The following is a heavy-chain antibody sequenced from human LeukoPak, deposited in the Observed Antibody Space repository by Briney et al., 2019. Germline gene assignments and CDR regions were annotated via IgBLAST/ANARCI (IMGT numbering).Heavy chain of an antibody. CDR1: GGSISNYY. J-gene: IGHJ3*02. V-gene: IGHV4-59*01. Sequence: KTSETLSLTCTVSGGSISNYYWSWIRQPPGKGLEWIGYIYYSGSTNSNPSLKSRVTISVDTSKSQFSLKLSSVTAADTAVYYCARWRFCGDNCYPPAFDIGAKGKMVTVSS. CDR2: IYYSGST. CDR3: ARWRFCGDNCYPPAFDI. D-gene: IGHD2-21*02.